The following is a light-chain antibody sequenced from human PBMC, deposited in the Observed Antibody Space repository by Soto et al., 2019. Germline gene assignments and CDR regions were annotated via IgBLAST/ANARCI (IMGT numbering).Light chain of an antibody. J-gene: IGKJ4*01. CDR1: KSVSSY. V-gene: IGKV3-11*01. CDR3: QQRGSWPLT. Sequence: DIVLTQSPDTLSLSPGERATLSCRASKSVSSYLAWYQQKPGQAPRLLIFDGSNRATGIPARFSGSGSGTDFTLTISSLEPEDFALYYCQQRGSWPLTFGGGTKVEIK. CDR2: DGS.